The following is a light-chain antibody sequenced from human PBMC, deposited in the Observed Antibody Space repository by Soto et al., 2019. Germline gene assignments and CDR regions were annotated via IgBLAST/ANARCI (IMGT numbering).Light chain of an antibody. CDR3: NSYTTSSTYV. V-gene: IGLV2-14*03. Sequence: QSALTQPASVSGSPGQSITISCTGTSSDVGRYNYVSWYQHHPGKAPKLIFYDVSNRPSGVSERFSVSKSGYTASLTISGLQAEDEADYYCNSYTTSSTYVLGTGTKLTVL. CDR2: DVS. J-gene: IGLJ1*01. CDR1: SSDVGRYNY.